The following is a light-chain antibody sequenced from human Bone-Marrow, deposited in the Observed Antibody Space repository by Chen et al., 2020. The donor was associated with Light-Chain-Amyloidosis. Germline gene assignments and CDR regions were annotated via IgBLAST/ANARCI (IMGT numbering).Light chain of an antibody. J-gene: IGKJ2*03. Sequence: DVVMNQSPLSLSVTLGQPASIFCRSSQSLLHTDGYTYVNWFQQRPGQSPRRLIYKVSIRDSGVPDRFSGSGSGTDFTLKISRVEAEDVGIYYCMQGISWRSFGQGTKLEI. CDR1: QSLLHTDGYTY. CDR2: KVS. V-gene: IGKV2-30*02. CDR3: MQGISWRS.